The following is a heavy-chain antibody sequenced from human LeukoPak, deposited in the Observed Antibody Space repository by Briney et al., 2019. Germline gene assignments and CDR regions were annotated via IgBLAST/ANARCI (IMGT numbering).Heavy chain of an antibody. Sequence: WESLRLSCAASGCTFSDYYMSWIRQAPGKGLEWISYISSSGSTIYYADSVKGRFTISRDNAKNSLYLQMNSLRAEDTAVYFCARAPYYGSGEQDYWGQGTLVTVSS. D-gene: IGHD3-10*01. J-gene: IGHJ4*02. CDR3: ARAPYYGSGEQDY. V-gene: IGHV3-11*01. CDR1: GCTFSDYY. CDR2: ISSSGSTI.